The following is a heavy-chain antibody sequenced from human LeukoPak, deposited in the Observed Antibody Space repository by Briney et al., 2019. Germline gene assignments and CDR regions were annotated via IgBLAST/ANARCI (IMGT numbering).Heavy chain of an antibody. D-gene: IGHD4-17*01. J-gene: IGHJ4*02. CDR3: ARFTVTNYYFDY. Sequence: GASVKVSCKASGYTFTSYYMHWVRQAPGQGLEWMGIINPSGGSTSYAQKFQGRVTMTRDTSTSTVYMELSSLRSEDTAAYYCARFTVTNYYFDYWGQGTLVTVSS. V-gene: IGHV1-46*01. CDR1: GYTFTSYY. CDR2: INPSGGST.